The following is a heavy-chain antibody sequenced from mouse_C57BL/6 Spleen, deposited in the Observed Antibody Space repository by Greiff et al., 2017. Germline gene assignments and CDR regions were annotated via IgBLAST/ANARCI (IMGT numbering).Heavy chain of an antibody. D-gene: IGHD2-4*01. J-gene: IGHJ4*01. CDR1: GYSFTGYF. V-gene: IGHV1-20*01. CDR2: INPYNGDT. CDR3: ARYYDYDYYAMDY. Sequence: VQLQQSGPELVKPGDSVKISCKASGYSFTGYFMNWVMQSHGKSLEWIGRINPYNGDTFYNQKFKGKATLTVDKSSSTAHMELRSLTSEDSAVYYCARYYDYDYYAMDYWGQGTSVTVSS.